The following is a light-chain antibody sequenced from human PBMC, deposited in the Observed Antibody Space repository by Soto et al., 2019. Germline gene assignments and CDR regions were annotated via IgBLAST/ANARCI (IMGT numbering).Light chain of an antibody. J-gene: IGLJ2*01. V-gene: IGLV2-23*01. Sequence: QSVLTQPASVSGSPGQSITISCTGTSSDVGRYILVSWYQLHPDKAPKLMLYEGRKRPSGVSHRFSGSKSGNTTSLTIYGLQPEDEVHYYCCSYVGSDTYVIFGGGTTLTVL. CDR3: CSYVGSDTYVI. CDR2: EGR. CDR1: SSDVGRYIL.